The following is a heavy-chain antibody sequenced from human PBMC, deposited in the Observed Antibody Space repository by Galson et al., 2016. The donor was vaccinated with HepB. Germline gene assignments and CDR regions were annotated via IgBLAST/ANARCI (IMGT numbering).Heavy chain of an antibody. J-gene: IGHJ2*01. D-gene: IGHD1-14*01. CDR1: GFTFSTYM. V-gene: IGHV3-21*01. Sequence: SLRLSCAASGFTFSTYMMNWVRQAPGKGLEWVSSISPSSSYIYNADSVKGRFTISRDDAKNSLYLQMNNLRAEDTAVYYCARGTGLHFDLWGRGTLVTVSS. CDR2: ISPSSSYI. CDR3: ARGTGLHFDL.